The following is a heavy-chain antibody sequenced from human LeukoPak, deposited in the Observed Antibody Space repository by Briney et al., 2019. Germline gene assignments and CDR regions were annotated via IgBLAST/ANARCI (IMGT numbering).Heavy chain of an antibody. Sequence: GGSLSLSCAASGFTFSNYAMTWVRQAPGKGLEWVSGISASGDSTFYADSVKGRFTVSRDNSKNTLFLQMNSLRAEDTAVYYCAKDGGLWVSAHWGDSWGRGTLSPSPQ. CDR3: AKDGGLWVSAHWGDS. D-gene: IGHD7-27*01. CDR1: GFTFSNYA. J-gene: IGHJ4*02. CDR2: ISASGDST. V-gene: IGHV3-23*01.